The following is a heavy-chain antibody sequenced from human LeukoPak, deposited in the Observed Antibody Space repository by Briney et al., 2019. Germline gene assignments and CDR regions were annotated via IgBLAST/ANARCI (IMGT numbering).Heavy chain of an antibody. Sequence: ASVKVSCKASDYTFTSFGISWVRQAPGQGLEWMGWSSAYNGNTKSAQKFQGRVTMTTDTSTSTAYMELRSLRSDDTAVFYCVRDLGVDTSMIFFDYWGQGTLVTVSS. J-gene: IGHJ4*02. CDR1: DYTFTSFG. D-gene: IGHD5-18*01. V-gene: IGHV1-18*01. CDR2: SSAYNGNT. CDR3: VRDLGVDTSMIFFDY.